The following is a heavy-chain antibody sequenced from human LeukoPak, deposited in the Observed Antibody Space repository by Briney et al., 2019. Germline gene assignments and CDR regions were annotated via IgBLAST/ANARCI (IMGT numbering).Heavy chain of an antibody. J-gene: IGHJ4*02. CDR2: INQDGSEK. CDR3: ARGGTFVSDY. CDR1: GFTFSTFW. D-gene: IGHD1-1*01. Sequence: GGSLRLSCAASGFTFSTFWKSWVRQAPGKGLEWVANINQDGSEKYYVDSMKGRFTVSRDNAKNSLYLQMDSLRAEDTAVYYCARGGTFVSDYWGQGTLVTVSS. V-gene: IGHV3-7*01.